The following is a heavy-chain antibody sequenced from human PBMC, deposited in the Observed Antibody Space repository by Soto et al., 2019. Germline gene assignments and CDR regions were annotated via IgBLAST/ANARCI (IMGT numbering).Heavy chain of an antibody. CDR1: GFSLSTGGMR. CDR3: ARISLTGDAFDI. J-gene: IGHJ3*02. Sequence: APMLSNPTQTLTLTCTFSGFSLSTGGMRVSWIREPPGKALEWLARSDWDDDKFYSTSLKTRLTISKYTSKNQVVLTMTNMDPVDTATYYCARISLTGDAFDIWGQGTMVTVSS. CDR2: SDWDDDK. V-gene: IGHV2-70*04. D-gene: IGHD1-20*01.